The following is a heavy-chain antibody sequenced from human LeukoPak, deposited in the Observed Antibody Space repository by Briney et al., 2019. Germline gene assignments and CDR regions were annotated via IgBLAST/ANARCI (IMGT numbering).Heavy chain of an antibody. V-gene: IGHV1-46*01. D-gene: IGHD6-6*01. J-gene: IGHJ4*02. Sequence: GASVKVSCKASGYTFTSYYMHWVRQAPGQGLEWMGIINPSGGSTSYAQKFRGRVTMTRDTSTSTVYMELSSLRSEDTAVYYCAREGVPDQSYSSSSGLGYWGQGTLATVSS. CDR2: INPSGGST. CDR1: GYTFTSYY. CDR3: AREGVPDQSYSSSSGLGY.